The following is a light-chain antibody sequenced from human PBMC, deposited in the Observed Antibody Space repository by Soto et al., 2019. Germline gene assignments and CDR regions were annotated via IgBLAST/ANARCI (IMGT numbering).Light chain of an antibody. CDR3: QQYNNWPL. CDR1: QSVNTN. CDR2: DAS. Sequence: EIVMTQSPVTLSASPGESATLSCRASQSVNTNLAWYQKKPGQGPRLLMYDASTRATGIPARFSGSGSGTEFTLTISSLQSEDLALYYCQQYNNWPLFGQGTKVDIK. V-gene: IGKV3-15*01. J-gene: IGKJ1*01.